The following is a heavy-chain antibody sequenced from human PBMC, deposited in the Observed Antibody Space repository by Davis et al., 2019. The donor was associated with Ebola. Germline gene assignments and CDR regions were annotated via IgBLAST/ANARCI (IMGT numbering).Heavy chain of an antibody. D-gene: IGHD3-3*01. J-gene: IGHJ6*04. CDR2: MSYDGNNK. V-gene: IGHV3-30-3*02. CDR3: AKSGLSFGVVKYHYGMDV. Sequence: GESLKISCAASGFTFSNYAMHWVRQAPGKGLEWVTIMSYDGNNKYYADSVKGRFTISRDNSKKTLYLQMNSLRAEDTAVYYCAKSGLSFGVVKYHYGMDVWGKGTTVTVSS. CDR1: GFTFSNYA.